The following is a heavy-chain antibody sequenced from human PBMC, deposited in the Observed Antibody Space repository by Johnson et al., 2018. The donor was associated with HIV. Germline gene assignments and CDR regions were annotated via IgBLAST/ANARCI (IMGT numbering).Heavy chain of an antibody. Sequence: VQLVESGGGLIKPGGSLRLSCAASGFSFNDVWMSWVRQAPGKGLEWVGFIRSKAYGGTTEYAASVKGRFIVSRDDSKTIAYLQMNSLKTEDTGVYYCTGGRDLRAFDIWGQGTMVTVSS. CDR2: IRSKAYGGTT. V-gene: IGHV3-49*04. J-gene: IGHJ3*02. CDR3: TGGRDLRAFDI. CDR1: GFSFNDVW. D-gene: IGHD2-21*02.